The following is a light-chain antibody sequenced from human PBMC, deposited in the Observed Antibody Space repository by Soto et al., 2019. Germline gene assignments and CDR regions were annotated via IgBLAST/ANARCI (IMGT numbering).Light chain of an antibody. CDR3: HQYGSSPKP. V-gene: IGKV3-20*01. Sequence: EGVLTQSPGTLSLSPGERATLSCRASQSVSSNYLAWYQQKPGQAPRPLIYGASSRATGIPDRFSGSGYGTDFTLTISRLEPEDFAVYYCHQYGSSPKPFGQGPRVEIK. CDR1: QSVSSNY. J-gene: IGKJ1*01. CDR2: GAS.